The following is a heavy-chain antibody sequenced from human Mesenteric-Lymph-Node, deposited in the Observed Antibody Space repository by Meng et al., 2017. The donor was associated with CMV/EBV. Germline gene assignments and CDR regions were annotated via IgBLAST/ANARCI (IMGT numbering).Heavy chain of an antibody. CDR2: ISPSGNNT. Sequence: SCRASGYTFPSYYIPWVRQAPGHGLEWMGVISPSGNNTDYAQKFQGRVTMTRDTSTSTVYMALSSLTSEDTAVYYCARSGSYSCYYWGQGTLVTVSS. V-gene: IGHV1-46*01. J-gene: IGHJ4*02. D-gene: IGHD2-2*02. CDR3: ARSGSYSCYY. CDR1: GYTFPSYY.